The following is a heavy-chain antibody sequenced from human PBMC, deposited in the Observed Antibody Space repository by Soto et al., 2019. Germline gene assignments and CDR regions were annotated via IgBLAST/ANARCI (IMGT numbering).Heavy chain of an antibody. CDR1: GFTVSSNY. Sequence: EVQLVESGGGLVQPGGSLRLSCAASGFTVSSNYMSWVRQAPGKGLEWVSVIYRGGSTYYADSVKGRFTISRDNSKNTLSLHMNRLRAEDTAVYYCARVGYYGSGSYNFDYWGQGTLVTVSS. V-gene: IGHV3-66*01. CDR3: ARVGYYGSGSYNFDY. CDR2: IYRGGST. J-gene: IGHJ4*02. D-gene: IGHD3-10*01.